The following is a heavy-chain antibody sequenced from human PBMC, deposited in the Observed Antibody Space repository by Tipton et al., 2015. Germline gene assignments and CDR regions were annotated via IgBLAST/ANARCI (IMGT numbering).Heavy chain of an antibody. CDR3: AARPGSGTYYLGTFDY. D-gene: IGHD3-10*01. J-gene: IGHJ4*02. V-gene: IGHV3-23*04. CDR2: ISGSGGST. CDR1: GFTFSSHA. Sequence: VQLVQSGGGLVQPGGSLRLSCAASGFTFSSHAMSWVRQAPGKGLEWVSAISGSGGSTYYVDSVKGRFTISRDNSKNTLSLQMNSLRADDTAVYYCAARPGSGTYYLGTFDYWGQGTLVTVSS.